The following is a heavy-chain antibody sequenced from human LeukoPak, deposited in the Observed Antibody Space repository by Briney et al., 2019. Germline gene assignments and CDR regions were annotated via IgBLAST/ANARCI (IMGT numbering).Heavy chain of an antibody. CDR1: GFTFSSYA. V-gene: IGHV3-23*01. CDR2: ISGSGGST. CDR3: SRLIAARTPYYFDY. Sequence: PGGSLRLSCAASGFTFSSYAMSWVRQAPGKGLEWVSAISGSGGSTYYADSVKGRFTISRDNSKNTLYLQMNNLRAEDTAVYYCSRLIAARTPYYFDYWGQGTLVTVSS. D-gene: IGHD6-6*01. J-gene: IGHJ4*02.